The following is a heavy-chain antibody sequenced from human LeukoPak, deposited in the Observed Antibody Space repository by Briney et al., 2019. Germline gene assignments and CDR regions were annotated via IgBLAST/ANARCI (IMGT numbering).Heavy chain of an antibody. CDR3: AKAIATSGTQGIDH. CDR2: ISGGGGNT. Sequence: GGSLRLSCAASEFTFRTYAMSWVRQAPGKGLEWVSGISGGGGNTNYADSVKGRFTISRDNSKNTLYLQMNSLRAEVTAVYYCAKAIATSGTQGIDHWGQGTLVTVSS. V-gene: IGHV3-23*01. J-gene: IGHJ4*02. D-gene: IGHD6-13*01. CDR1: EFTFRTYA.